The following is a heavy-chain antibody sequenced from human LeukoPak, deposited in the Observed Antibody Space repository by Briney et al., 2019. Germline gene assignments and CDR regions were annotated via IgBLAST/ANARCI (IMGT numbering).Heavy chain of an antibody. V-gene: IGHV3-48*03. CDR3: ARPPDNCGGDCYRDY. CDR1: GFSFSSYE. CDR2: ISSGGSSI. D-gene: IGHD2-21*02. Sequence: GGSLRLSCAASGFSFSSYEMNWVRQAAGKGLEWVSYISSGGSSIEYADSVKGRFTISRDNAKNSLYLQMNSLRVEDTAVYYCARPPDNCGGDCYRDYWGQGTLVTVSS. J-gene: IGHJ4*02.